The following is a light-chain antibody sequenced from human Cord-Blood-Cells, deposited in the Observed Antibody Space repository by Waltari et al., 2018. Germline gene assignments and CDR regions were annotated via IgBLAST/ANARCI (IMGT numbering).Light chain of an antibody. CDR1: SSDVGAHNY. V-gene: IGLV2-14*01. CDR2: DVS. J-gene: IGLJ1*01. Sequence: SALTQPASVSGSPGPSITISCTGTSSDVGAHNYVSWYQQHPGKDPKLMIYDVSNRPSGVSNRFSGSKSGNTASLTISGLQAEDEADYYCSSYTSSSTPFVFGTGTKVTVL. CDR3: SSYTSSSTPFV.